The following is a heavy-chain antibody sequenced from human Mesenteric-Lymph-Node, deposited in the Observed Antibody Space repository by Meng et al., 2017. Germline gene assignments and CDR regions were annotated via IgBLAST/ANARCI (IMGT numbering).Heavy chain of an antibody. CDR3: ARCNGAWYSADY. J-gene: IGHJ4*02. CDR1: GFTFSSYW. Sequence: GESLKISCAASGFTFSSYWMHWVRQAPGKGLVWVSRIDDDGSDTRYAESVKGRFTISRDNAKNTLYLQMNNLRVDDTAVYYCARCNGAWYSADYWGQGTLVTVSS. D-gene: IGHD6-19*01. V-gene: IGHV3-74*01. CDR2: IDDDGSDT.